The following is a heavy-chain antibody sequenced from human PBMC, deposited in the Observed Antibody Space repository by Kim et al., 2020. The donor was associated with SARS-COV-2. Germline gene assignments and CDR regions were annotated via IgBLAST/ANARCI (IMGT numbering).Heavy chain of an antibody. V-gene: IGHV3-11*01. J-gene: IGHJ1*01. CDR2: ISSSGSTI. D-gene: IGHD6-19*01. CDR1: GFTFSDYY. CDR3: ARTGVESSGWFDLGAAYFQH. Sequence: GGSLRLSCAASGFTFSDYYMSWIRQAPGKGLEWVSYISSSGSTIYYADSVKGHFTITRDNAKNSLYLQMNSLRDEDTAVYYCARTGVESSGWFDLGAAYFQHWGQGTLFTVSS.